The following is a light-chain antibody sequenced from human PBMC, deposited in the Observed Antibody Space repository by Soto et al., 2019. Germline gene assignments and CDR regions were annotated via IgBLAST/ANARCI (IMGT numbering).Light chain of an antibody. J-gene: IGKJ1*01. CDR2: GAS. V-gene: IGKV3-15*01. Sequence: EIVMTQSPATLSVSPGERATLSCRASQSVSGNLAWYQQKPGQAPRLLIYGASTRATGIPARFSGSGSGTEFTFTISSLQSEDFAVYYCLQYNNWVPTFGQGTKVDIK. CDR3: LQYNNWVPT. CDR1: QSVSGN.